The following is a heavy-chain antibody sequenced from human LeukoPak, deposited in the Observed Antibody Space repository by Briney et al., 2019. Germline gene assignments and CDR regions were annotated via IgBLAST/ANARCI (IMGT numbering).Heavy chain of an antibody. Sequence: ASVTVSCMASGYTFTSYYMHWVRQAPGQGLEWMGLINPSGGSTSYAQKFQGRVTITRDTSTSTVYMELSSLRSEDTAVYYCARSPMEVGATTSPDYWGQGTLVTVSS. CDR3: ARSPMEVGATTSPDY. CDR1: GYTFTSYY. J-gene: IGHJ4*02. CDR2: INPSGGST. V-gene: IGHV1-46*01. D-gene: IGHD1-26*01.